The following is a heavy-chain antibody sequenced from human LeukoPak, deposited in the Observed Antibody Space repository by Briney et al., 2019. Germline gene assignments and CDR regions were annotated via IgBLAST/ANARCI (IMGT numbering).Heavy chain of an antibody. Sequence: SGTPSLPCTVSGASLRNHHWGWVRQPPGKGLEGVGDMCYSGNSNYNPALKSRVTISVDTSKNQFSLKLSSVTAADTAVYYCARGRGNDEKDYYYYYMDVWGKGTTVTVSS. CDR3: ARGRGNDEKDYYYYYMDV. CDR1: GASLRNHH. J-gene: IGHJ6*03. D-gene: IGHD4-23*01. CDR2: MCYSGNS. V-gene: IGHV4-59*11.